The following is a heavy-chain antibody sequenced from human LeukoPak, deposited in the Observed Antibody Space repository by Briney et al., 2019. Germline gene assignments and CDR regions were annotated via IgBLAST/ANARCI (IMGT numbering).Heavy chain of an antibody. Sequence: SETLSLTCTVSGGSISSYYWNWIRQPPGKGLEWIGYIYYSGSTNYNPSLKSRVTTLVDTSKNQFSLRLSSVTAADTAVYYCAREYSSSSGRRAFDFWGQGAMVTVST. CDR3: AREYSSSSGRRAFDF. J-gene: IGHJ3*01. CDR1: GGSISSYY. D-gene: IGHD6-6*01. V-gene: IGHV4-59*08. CDR2: IYYSGST.